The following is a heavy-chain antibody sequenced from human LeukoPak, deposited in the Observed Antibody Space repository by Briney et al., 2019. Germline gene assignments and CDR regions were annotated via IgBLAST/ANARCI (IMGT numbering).Heavy chain of an antibody. CDR3: GKRLNWNLNAFDI. V-gene: IGHV3-23*01. CDR1: GFTFSSYA. J-gene: IGHJ3*02. D-gene: IGHD1-1*01. Sequence: GGSLRLSCAASGFTFSSYAMSWVRQAPGKGLEWVSAISGSGGSTYYADSVKGRFTISRDNSKNTLYLQMNSLRAEDTAVYYCGKRLNWNLNAFDIWGQGTMVTVSS. CDR2: ISGSGGST.